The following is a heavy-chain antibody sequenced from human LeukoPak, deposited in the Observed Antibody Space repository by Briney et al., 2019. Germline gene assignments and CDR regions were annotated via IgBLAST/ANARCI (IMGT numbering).Heavy chain of an antibody. J-gene: IGHJ4*02. D-gene: IGHD2-21*02. CDR2: ISAYNGNT. V-gene: IGHV1-18*01. Sequence: GASLKVACKASGYTFTSYGISWVRQAPGQGLEWMGWISAYNGNTNYAQKLQGRVTMTTDTSTSTAYMELRSLRSDDTAVYYCARVGDCGGDCLPFDYWGQGTLVTVSS. CDR1: GYTFTSYG. CDR3: ARVGDCGGDCLPFDY.